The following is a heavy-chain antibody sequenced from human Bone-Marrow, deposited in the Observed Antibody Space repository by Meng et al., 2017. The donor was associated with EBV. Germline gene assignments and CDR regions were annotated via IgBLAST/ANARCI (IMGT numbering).Heavy chain of an antibody. CDR3: AKAHSSGWYYFDY. CDR1: GFTFGTYA. CDR2: ISSDGSNK. V-gene: IGHV3-30*18. Sequence: VQLVESGGGVVHPGRSLRLSCAASGFTFGTYAMHWVRLAPGKGLEWVAVISSDGSNKYYADSVKGRFTISRDNSKNTLYLQMNSLRAEDTAVYYCAKAHSSGWYYFDYWGQGTLVTVSS. J-gene: IGHJ4*02. D-gene: IGHD6-19*01.